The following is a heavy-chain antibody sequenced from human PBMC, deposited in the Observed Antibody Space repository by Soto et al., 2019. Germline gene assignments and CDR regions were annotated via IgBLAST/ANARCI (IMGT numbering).Heavy chain of an antibody. D-gene: IGHD2-15*01. J-gene: IGHJ6*02. CDR3: ARAIYCSGGSCYSDYYYGMDV. Sequence: PGGSLRLSCAASGFTFSSYSMNWVRQAPGKGLEWVSYISSSSSTIYYADSVKGRFTISRDNAKNSLYLQMNSLRDEDTAVYYCARAIYCSGGSCYSDYYYGMDVWGQGTTVTVSS. CDR1: GFTFSSYS. V-gene: IGHV3-48*02. CDR2: ISSSSSTI.